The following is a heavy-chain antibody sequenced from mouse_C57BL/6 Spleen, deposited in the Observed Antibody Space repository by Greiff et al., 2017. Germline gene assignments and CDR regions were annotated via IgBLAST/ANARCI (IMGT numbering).Heavy chain of an antibody. V-gene: IGHV1-64*01. J-gene: IGHJ3*01. Sequence: QVQLQQPGAELVKPGASVKLSCKASGYTFTSYWMHWVKQRPGQGLEWIGMIHPNSGSTNYNEKFKSKATLTVDKSSSTAYMQLSSLTSEDSAVYYCARSKIGDGDWFAYWGQGTLVTVSA. CDR1: GYTFTSYW. CDR2: IHPNSGST. CDR3: ARSKIGDGDWFAY.